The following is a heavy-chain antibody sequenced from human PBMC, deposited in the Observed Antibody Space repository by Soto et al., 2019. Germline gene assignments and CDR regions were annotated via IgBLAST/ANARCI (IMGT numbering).Heavy chain of an antibody. Sequence: PSETPSLTCTVSRFSSSTYYWNWIRQTPGKRLEWIGYIHHIGRTNYNPSLRSRATISADTSKNQFSQKSASETAADSAIYYCARKFYKSIVAPPSELHLWGKGGLVT. J-gene: IGHJ1*01. D-gene: IGHD2-15*01. CDR3: ARKFYKSIVAPPSELHL. V-gene: IGHV4-59*01. CDR2: IHHIGRT. CDR1: RFSSSTYY.